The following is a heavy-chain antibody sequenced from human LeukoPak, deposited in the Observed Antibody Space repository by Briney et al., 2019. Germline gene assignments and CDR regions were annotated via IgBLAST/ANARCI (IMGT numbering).Heavy chain of an antibody. CDR2: IYYSGST. CDR1: GGSISSYY. Sequence: SETLSLTCTVSGGSISSYYWSWIRQPPGKGLEWIGYIYYSGSTNYNPSLKSRVTISVDTSKNQFSLKLSSVTAADTAVYYCARAIGVVVARFWFDPWGQGTLVTVSS. V-gene: IGHV4-59*08. CDR3: ARAIGVVVARFWFDP. D-gene: IGHD2-15*01. J-gene: IGHJ5*02.